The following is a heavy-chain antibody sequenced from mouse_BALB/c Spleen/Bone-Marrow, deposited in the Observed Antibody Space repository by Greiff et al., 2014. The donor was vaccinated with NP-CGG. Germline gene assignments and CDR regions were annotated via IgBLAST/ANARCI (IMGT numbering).Heavy chain of an antibody. CDR1: GYTFTSYW. CDR2: IYPGDGDT. V-gene: IGHV1-87*01. J-gene: IGHJ1*01. Sequence: QVQLQQSGAELARPGASVKLSCKASGYTFTSYWMQWVKQRPGQGLEWIGAIYPGDGDTRYTQKFKGKATLTADKSSSTAYMQLSSLASEDSAVYYCARYYYGSSYEYIDVWGAGTTVTVSS. CDR3: ARYYYGSSYEYIDV. D-gene: IGHD1-1*01.